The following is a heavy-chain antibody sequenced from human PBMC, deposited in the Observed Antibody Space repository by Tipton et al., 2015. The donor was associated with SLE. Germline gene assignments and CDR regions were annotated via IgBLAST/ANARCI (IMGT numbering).Heavy chain of an antibody. CDR2: INHSGST. CDR1: GGSISSHY. CDR3: ARGFSSSSDYYYGMDV. D-gene: IGHD6-6*01. Sequence: TLSLTCTVSGGSISSHYWSWIRQPPGKGLEWIGEINHSGSTNYNPSLKSRVTISVDTSKNQFSLKLSSVTAADTAVYYCARGFSSSSDYYYGMDVWGQGTTVTVSS. J-gene: IGHJ6*02. V-gene: IGHV4-34*01.